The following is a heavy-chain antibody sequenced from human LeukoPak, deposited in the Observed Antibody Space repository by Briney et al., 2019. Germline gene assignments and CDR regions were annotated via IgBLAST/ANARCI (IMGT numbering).Heavy chain of an antibody. J-gene: IGHJ3*02. V-gene: IGHV4-59*08. D-gene: IGHD3-10*01. CDR1: SGSISSYY. CDR3: ARWSFGSGSYAFDI. Sequence: SETLSLTCTFSSGSISSYYWNWIRQPPGKGLEWIGYIYYSGSTNYNPSLKSRVTISVDTSKNQFSLKLSSVTAADTAVYYCARWSFGSGSYAFDIWGQGTMVTVSS. CDR2: IYYSGST.